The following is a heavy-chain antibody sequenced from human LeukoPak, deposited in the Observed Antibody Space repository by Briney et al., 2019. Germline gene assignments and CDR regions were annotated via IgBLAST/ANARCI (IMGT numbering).Heavy chain of an antibody. D-gene: IGHD4-17*01. CDR1: GGSFSGYY. CDR2: INHSGST. V-gene: IGHV4-34*01. CDR3: ATHDDYGDDPQELDAFDI. J-gene: IGHJ3*02. Sequence: SETLSLTCAAYGGSFSGYYWSWIRQPPGKGLEWIGEINHSGSTNYNPSLKSRVTISVDTSKNQFSLKLSSVTAADTAVYYCATHDDYGDDPQELDAFDIWGQGTMVTVSS.